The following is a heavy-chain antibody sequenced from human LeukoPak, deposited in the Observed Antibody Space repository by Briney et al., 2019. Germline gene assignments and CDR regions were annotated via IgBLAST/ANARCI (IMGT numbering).Heavy chain of an antibody. CDR1: GGSFSGYY. V-gene: IGHV4-34*01. J-gene: IGHJ3*02. D-gene: IGHD5-18*01. Sequence: SETLSLTCAVYGGSFSGYYWSWIRQPPGKGLEWIGEINHSGSTNYNPSLKSRVTISVDTSKNQFSLKLSSVTAADTAVYYCARGERGGYSYTRGAFDIWGQGTMVTVSS. CDR3: ARGERGGYSYTRGAFDI. CDR2: INHSGST.